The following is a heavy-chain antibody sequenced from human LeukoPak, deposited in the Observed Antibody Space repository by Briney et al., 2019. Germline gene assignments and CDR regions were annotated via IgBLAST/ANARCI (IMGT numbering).Heavy chain of an antibody. CDR1: GFTFSIYG. V-gene: IGHV3-23*01. D-gene: IGHD4-23*01. CDR3: AKDQTPYY. CDR2: IDVSGGST. Sequence: GGSLRLSCAASGFTFSIYGMSWVRQAPGKGLEWVSTIDVSGGSTYYADSVKGRFTISRDNSKNTLYLQMNSLRADDTAVYYCAKDQTPYYWGQGTLATVSS. J-gene: IGHJ4*02.